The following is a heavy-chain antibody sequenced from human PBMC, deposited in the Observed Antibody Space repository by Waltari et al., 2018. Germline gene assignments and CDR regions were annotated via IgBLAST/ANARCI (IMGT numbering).Heavy chain of an antibody. CDR2: IYSGGST. V-gene: IGHV3-53*01. D-gene: IGHD3-22*01. CDR1: GFTVSSNY. Sequence: EVQLVESGGGLIQPGGSLRLSCAASGFTVSSNYMSWVRQAPGKGLEWVSVIYSGGSTYYADSVKGRFTISRDNSKNTLYLQMNSLRAEDTAVYYCARGAYYYDSSGYSDYWGQGTLVTVSS. J-gene: IGHJ4*02. CDR3: ARGAYYYDSSGYSDY.